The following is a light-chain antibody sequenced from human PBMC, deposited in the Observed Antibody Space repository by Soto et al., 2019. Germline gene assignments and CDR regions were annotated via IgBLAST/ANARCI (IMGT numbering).Light chain of an antibody. J-gene: IGLJ1*01. CDR1: SSDVGGYNY. CDR3: SSYTSSSTLKV. CDR2: DVS. V-gene: IGLV2-14*01. Sequence: QSVLTQPASVSGSPGQSITISCTGTSSDVGGYNYVSWYQQHPGKAPKLMIYDVSNRPSGVSNRFSGSKSGNTASLTISGLQAEDGADYYCSSYTSSSTLKVFGTGTKLTVL.